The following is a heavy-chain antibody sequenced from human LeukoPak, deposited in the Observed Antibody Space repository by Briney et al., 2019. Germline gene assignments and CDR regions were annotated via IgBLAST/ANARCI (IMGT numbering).Heavy chain of an antibody. CDR3: ASAAKNNIAAAPAFDI. D-gene: IGHD6-13*01. J-gene: IGHJ3*02. CDR1: GGTFSSYA. V-gene: IGHV1-69*05. CDR2: IIPIFGTA. Sequence: SVKVSCKASGGTFSSYAIRWVRQAPGQGLEWMGGIIPIFGTANYAQKFQGRVTITTDESTSTAYMELSSLRSEDTAVYYCASAAKNNIAAAPAFDIWGQGTMVTVSS.